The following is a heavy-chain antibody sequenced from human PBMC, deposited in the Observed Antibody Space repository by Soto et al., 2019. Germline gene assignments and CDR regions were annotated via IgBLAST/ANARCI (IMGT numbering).Heavy chain of an antibody. D-gene: IGHD3-9*01. V-gene: IGHV3-23*01. Sequence: GGSLRLSCVASGFTLSSYAMSWVRQSPGKELEWVSTINGGGTSTYYAASVEGRFTISRDNSKNTLYLQMNSLRADDTALYYCAKDILTGYYIAFDYWGKGTLVTVSS. J-gene: IGHJ4*02. CDR2: INGGGTST. CDR1: GFTLSSYA. CDR3: AKDILTGYYIAFDY.